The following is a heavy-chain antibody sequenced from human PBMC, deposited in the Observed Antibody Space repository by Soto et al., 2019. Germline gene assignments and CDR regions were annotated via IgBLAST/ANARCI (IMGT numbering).Heavy chain of an antibody. D-gene: IGHD5-12*01. V-gene: IGHV3-15*07. CDR2: IKSKTDGGTT. J-gene: IGHJ6*02. CDR1: AFTFSDAW. Sequence: EVQLVESGGGLVKPGGSLRLSCAVSAFTFSDAWMNWVRHAPGKGLEWVGRIKSKTDGGTTDYAAPVKGRFTISRDDSKNTLYLQMNSLKTEDTAVYYCTTAHIVATFVSGVDYYYAMDVWGQGTTVTVSS. CDR3: TTAHIVATFVSGVDYYYAMDV.